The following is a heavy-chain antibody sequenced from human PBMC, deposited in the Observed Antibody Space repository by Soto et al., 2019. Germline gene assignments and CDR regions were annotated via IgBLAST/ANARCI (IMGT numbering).Heavy chain of an antibody. V-gene: IGHV1-69*06. CDR1: GGTFSSYA. CDR3: ARVGYSGVGHYGMDV. Sequence: GASVKVSCKASGGTFSSYAISWVRQAPGQGLEWMGGIIPIFGTANYAQKFQGRVTITADKSTSTAYMELSSLRSEDTAVYYCARVGYSGVGHYGMDVWGQGTTVTVYS. J-gene: IGHJ6*02. CDR2: IIPIFGTA. D-gene: IGHD1-26*01.